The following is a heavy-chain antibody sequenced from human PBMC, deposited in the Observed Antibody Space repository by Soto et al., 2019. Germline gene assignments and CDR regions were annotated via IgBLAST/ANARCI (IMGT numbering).Heavy chain of an antibody. CDR1: GGSISSSSYY. D-gene: IGHD3-22*01. Sequence: PSETLSLTCTVSGGSISSSSYYWGWIRQPPGKGLEWIGSIYYSGSTYYNPSLKSLVTISVDTSKHQFSLQLSSLTAADTAVYYCARRLAHFYDSSGYYHLGWFDPWGQGTLVTVSS. CDR2: IYYSGST. J-gene: IGHJ5*02. V-gene: IGHV4-39*01. CDR3: ARRLAHFYDSSGYYHLGWFDP.